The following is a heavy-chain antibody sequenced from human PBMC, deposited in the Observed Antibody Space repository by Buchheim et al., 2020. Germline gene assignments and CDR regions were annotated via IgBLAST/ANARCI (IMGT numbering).Heavy chain of an antibody. CDR1: GFSLSTSGVG. V-gene: IGHV2-5*02. J-gene: IGHJ5*02. D-gene: IGHD3-3*01. CDR3: AHRPRGALRFLEWLSQYNWFDP. Sequence: QITLKESGPTLVKPTQTLTLTCTFSGFSLSTSGVGVGWIRQPPGKALEWLALIYWDDDKRYSPSLKRRLTITKDTSKNQVVLTMTNMDPVDTATYYCAHRPRGALRFLEWLSQYNWFDPWGQGTL. CDR2: IYWDDDK.